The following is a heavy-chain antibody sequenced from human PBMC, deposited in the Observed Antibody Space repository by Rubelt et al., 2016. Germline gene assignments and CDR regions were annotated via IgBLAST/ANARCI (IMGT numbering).Heavy chain of an antibody. CDR2: INPNGGGP. V-gene: IGHV1-2*06. CDR1: AYTFTGYY. J-gene: IGHJ4*02. CDR3: ARGSVDY. Sequence: QVQLVQSGAEVMQPGASVKVSCKASAYTFTGYYMHWVRQAPGQGLEWMGRINPNGGGPNVEQEVQGRVTMTRDTSISTAYMELTRLRSDDTAMYYCARGSVDYWGQGTLVTVSS.